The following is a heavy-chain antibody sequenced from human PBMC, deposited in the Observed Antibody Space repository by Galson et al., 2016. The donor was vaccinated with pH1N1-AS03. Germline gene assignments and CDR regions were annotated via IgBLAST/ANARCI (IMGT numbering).Heavy chain of an antibody. CDR3: ARGSYSSGWYRGRNAFDI. Sequence: SETLSLTCAVYGGSFNNYYWNWIRQSPGKGLEWVGEINHSGSTDYNPSLKSRDTISVDPSKNQISLNLNSVTAADTAVYYCARGSYSSGWYRGRNAFDIWGQGTMVTVSS. CDR2: INHSGST. CDR1: GGSFNNYY. D-gene: IGHD6-19*01. V-gene: IGHV4-34*01. J-gene: IGHJ3*02.